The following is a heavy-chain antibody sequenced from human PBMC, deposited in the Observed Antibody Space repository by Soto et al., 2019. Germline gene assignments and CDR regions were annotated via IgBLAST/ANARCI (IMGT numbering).Heavy chain of an antibody. D-gene: IGHD2-8*01. CDR3: ARDHGNGDCFNY. J-gene: IGHJ4*02. CDR2: INPNSGGT. V-gene: IGHV1-2*02. Sequence: VASVKVSCKASGYTFTGYYMHWVRQAPGQGLEWMGWINPNSGGTNYAQKFQGRVTMTRDTSISTAYMELSRLRSDDTAVYYCARDHGNGDCFNYWGQGTLVTVSS. CDR1: GYTFTGYY.